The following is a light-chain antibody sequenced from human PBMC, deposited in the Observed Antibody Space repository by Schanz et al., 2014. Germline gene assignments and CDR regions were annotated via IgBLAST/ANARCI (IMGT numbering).Light chain of an antibody. CDR1: SSNIGAGYD. Sequence: QSVLTQPPSVSGAPGQRVTISCTGSSSNIGAGYDVHWYQQLPGTAPKLLIYGNNNRPSGVPDRFSGSKSGTSASLAITGLQAADEADYYCHSYDSLSGAVFGGGTKLTVL. J-gene: IGLJ3*02. CDR3: HSYDSLSGAV. V-gene: IGLV1-40*01. CDR2: GNN.